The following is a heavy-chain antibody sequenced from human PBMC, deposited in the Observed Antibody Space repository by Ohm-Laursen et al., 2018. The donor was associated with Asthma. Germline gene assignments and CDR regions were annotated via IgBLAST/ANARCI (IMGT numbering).Heavy chain of an antibody. J-gene: IGHJ6*02. Sequence: SLRLSCAATGFTFSSYGMHWVRQAPGKGLEWVAVISYDGSNKYYADPVKGRFTISRDNSKNTLYLQMNSLRAEDTAVYYCAKDLYHYGADYSYYYGMDVWGQGTTVTVSS. V-gene: IGHV3-30*18. CDR3: AKDLYHYGADYSYYYGMDV. CDR1: GFTFSSYG. D-gene: IGHD4-17*01. CDR2: ISYDGSNK.